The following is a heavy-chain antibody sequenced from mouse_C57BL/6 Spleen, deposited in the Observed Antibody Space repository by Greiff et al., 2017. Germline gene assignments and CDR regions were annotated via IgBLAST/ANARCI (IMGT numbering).Heavy chain of an antibody. Sequence: EVKLVESEGGLVQPGSSMKLSCTASGFTFSDYYMAWVRQVPEKGLEWVAKINYDGSSTYYLDSLKSRFIISRDNAKNIIYLQMSRLTSEDTATYYCAIDDGEELDYWGQGTTLTVSS. D-gene: IGHD2-3*01. J-gene: IGHJ2*01. CDR3: AIDDGEELDY. CDR1: GFTFSDYY. V-gene: IGHV5-16*01. CDR2: INYDGSST.